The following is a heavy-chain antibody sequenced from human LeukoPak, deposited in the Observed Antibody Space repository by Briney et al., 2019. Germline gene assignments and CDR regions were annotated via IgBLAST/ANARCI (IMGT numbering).Heavy chain of an antibody. V-gene: IGHV5-51*01. Sequence: GESLKISCKGSGYTFPTYWIGWVRQMPGKGLEWMGIIYPGDSDTRYSPSFQGQVTISADKSISTAYLQWSSLKASDTAMYYCAIVRGGYGDYFHPPRYWGQGTLVTVSS. CDR3: AIVRGGYGDYFHPPRY. CDR1: GYTFPTYW. J-gene: IGHJ4*02. D-gene: IGHD4-17*01. CDR2: IYPGDSDT.